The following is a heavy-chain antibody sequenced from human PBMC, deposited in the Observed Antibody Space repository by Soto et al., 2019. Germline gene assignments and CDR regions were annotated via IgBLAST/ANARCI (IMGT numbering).Heavy chain of an antibody. J-gene: IGHJ4*02. CDR3: AHRFTVVPVGYFDS. Sequence: QITLKESGPTLVKPTQTLTLTCTFSGFSLSTSEVGVGWIRQPPGKALEWLALIYWDGDKRYNPSLKNRLTTXQXPXXTQVVLTMTHMAPVNTATYYCAHRFTVVPVGYFDSWGQGTLVTVSS. CDR2: IYWDGDK. D-gene: IGHD2-15*01. CDR1: GFSLSTSEVG. V-gene: IGHV2-5*02.